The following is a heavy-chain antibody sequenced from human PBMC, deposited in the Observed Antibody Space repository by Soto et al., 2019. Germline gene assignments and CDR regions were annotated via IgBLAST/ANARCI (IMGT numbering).Heavy chain of an antibody. CDR1: GYTFTDYY. CDR3: ARGPSHGAFDI. V-gene: IGHV1-2*02. J-gene: IGHJ3*02. Sequence: QVQLAQSGAEVKNPGASVKVSCKASGYTFTDYYIHWLRQAPAQGLEWMGWINPYSGDTKYAQKFQGRATMTRDTSISTTYMELSRLTSDDTALYYCARGPSHGAFDIWGQGKIITVSS. CDR2: INPYSGDT.